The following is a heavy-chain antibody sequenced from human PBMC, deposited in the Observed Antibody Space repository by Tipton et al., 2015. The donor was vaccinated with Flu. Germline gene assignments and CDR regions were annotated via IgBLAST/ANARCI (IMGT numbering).Heavy chain of an antibody. V-gene: IGHV4-30-4*01. J-gene: IGHJ4*02. CDR3: ARERSGYGVFDY. Sequence: TLSLTCTVSGGTIRRTDSNWSWIRQPPGKGLEWIGYIFYIGSTYYNPSLRSRATISLDTSKNQFSLRLSSVTAADTAVYYCARERSGYGVFDYWGQGTLVTVSS. CDR2: IFYIGST. D-gene: IGHD2-8*01. CDR1: GGTIRRTDSN.